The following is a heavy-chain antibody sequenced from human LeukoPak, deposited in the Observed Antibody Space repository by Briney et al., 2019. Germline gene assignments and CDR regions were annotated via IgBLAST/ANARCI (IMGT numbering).Heavy chain of an antibody. CDR3: AKEADSYYDSSGYFFDY. Sequence: PGGSLRLSCAASGFTFSSYAMSWVRQAPGKGLEWVSGISGSGGSTYYADSVKGRFTISRDNSKNTLYLQMNSLRAEDTAVYYCAKEADSYYDSSGYFFDYWGQGTLVTVSS. J-gene: IGHJ4*02. D-gene: IGHD3-22*01. V-gene: IGHV3-23*01. CDR2: ISGSGGST. CDR1: GFTFSSYA.